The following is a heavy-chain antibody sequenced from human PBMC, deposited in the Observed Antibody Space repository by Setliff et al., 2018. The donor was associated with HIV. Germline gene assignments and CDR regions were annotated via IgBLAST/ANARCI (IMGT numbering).Heavy chain of an antibody. V-gene: IGHV1-8*02. CDR3: ARDPPSSGWYRADY. Sequence: ASVKVSCKASGYNFTDYDINWVRQATGQGLEWMGWMNPNNGNTGYAQKLQGRVTMTTDTYTSTAYMELRSLRPDDTAVYYCARDPPSSGWYRADYWGQGTLVTVSS. D-gene: IGHD6-19*01. CDR1: GYNFTDYD. J-gene: IGHJ4*02. CDR2: MNPNNGNT.